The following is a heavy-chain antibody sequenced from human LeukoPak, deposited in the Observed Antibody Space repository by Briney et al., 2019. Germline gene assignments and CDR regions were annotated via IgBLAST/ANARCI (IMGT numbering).Heavy chain of an antibody. CDR3: ARDQGPIGSGSYFSRARENRNWFDP. D-gene: IGHD3-10*01. J-gene: IGHJ5*02. CDR2: INTNTGNP. CDR1: GYTFTSYA. Sequence: ASVKVSCKASGYTFTSYAMNWVRQAPGQGLEWMGWINTNTGNPTYAQGFTGRFVFSLDTSVSTAYLQISSLKAEDTAVYYCARDQGPIGSGSYFSRARENRNWFDPWGQGTLVTVSS. V-gene: IGHV7-4-1*02.